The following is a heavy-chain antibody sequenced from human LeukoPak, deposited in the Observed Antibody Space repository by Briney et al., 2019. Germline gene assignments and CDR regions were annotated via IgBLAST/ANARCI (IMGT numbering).Heavy chain of an antibody. D-gene: IGHD3-22*01. CDR1: GGSISSYY. V-gene: IGHV4-59*01. Sequence: PSETLSLTCTVSGGSISSYYWSWIRQPPGKGLEWIGYIYYSGSTTYNPSLKSRVTISVDTSKNQFSLKLSSVTAADTAVYYCARDNYYDSSGYDRWGQGTLVTVSS. CDR2: IYYSGST. CDR3: ARDNYYDSSGYDR. J-gene: IGHJ5*02.